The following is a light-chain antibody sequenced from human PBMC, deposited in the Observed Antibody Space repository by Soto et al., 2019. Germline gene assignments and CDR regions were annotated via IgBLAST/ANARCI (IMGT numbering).Light chain of an antibody. CDR3: SSQAVSSTLV. CDR2: DVS. CDR1: SSDIGGYNY. Sequence: QSALTQPASVSGSPGQSITISCTGTSSDIGGYNYVSWYQQHPGKAPKLMIYDVSNRPSGVYNRFSGSKSGNTASLTISGLQAEDEADYYCSSQAVSSTLVFGGGTQLTVL. J-gene: IGLJ2*01. V-gene: IGLV2-14*01.